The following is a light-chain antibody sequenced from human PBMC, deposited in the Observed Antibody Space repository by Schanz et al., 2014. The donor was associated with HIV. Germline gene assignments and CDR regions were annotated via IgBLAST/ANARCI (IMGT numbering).Light chain of an antibody. V-gene: IGLV2-23*02. Sequence: QSALTQPASVSGAPGQSITISCTGTSRDGGRYNLVSWNQQPPGKAPKLMISEVSKRPSGVSNRFSGSKSGNTASLTISGLQAEDEADYYCCSYAGSYTFVVFGGGTKLTVL. J-gene: IGLJ3*02. CDR1: SRDGGRYNL. CDR2: EVS. CDR3: CSYAGSYTFVV.